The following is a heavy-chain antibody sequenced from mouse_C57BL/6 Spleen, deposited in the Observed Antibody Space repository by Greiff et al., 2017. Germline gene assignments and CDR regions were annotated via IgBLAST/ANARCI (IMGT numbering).Heavy chain of an antibody. Sequence: VQLQQSGPGLVQPSQSLSITCTVSGFSLTSYGVHWVRQSPGKGLEWLGVIWSGGSTDYNAAFISRLSISKDNSTSQVFFKMNSLQADDTAIYYCAREKSTMVTTDYFDYWGQGTTLTVSS. J-gene: IGHJ2*01. CDR1: GFSLTSYG. CDR2: IWSGGST. CDR3: AREKSTMVTTDYFDY. D-gene: IGHD2-2*01. V-gene: IGHV2-2*01.